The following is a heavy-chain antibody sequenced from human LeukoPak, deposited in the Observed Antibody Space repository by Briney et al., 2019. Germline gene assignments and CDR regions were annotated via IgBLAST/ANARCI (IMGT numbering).Heavy chain of an antibody. Sequence: GGSLRLSCAASGFTVISNYMTWVRQAPGKGLEWVSIVYPGGSTYYAESVKGRFTISRGNSKNMLYLQMNSLRAEDTAFYYCAAIPICSGGSCYSGRHAFDIWGQGTMVTVSS. CDR1: GFTVISNY. D-gene: IGHD2-15*01. V-gene: IGHV3-53*01. CDR3: AAIPICSGGSCYSGRHAFDI. CDR2: VYPGGST. J-gene: IGHJ3*02.